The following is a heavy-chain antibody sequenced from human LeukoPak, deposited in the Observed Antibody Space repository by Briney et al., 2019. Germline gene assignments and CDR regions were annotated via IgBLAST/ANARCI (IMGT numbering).Heavy chain of an antibody. Sequence: GASVKVSCKASGYTFHSYGINWVRQAPGQGLEWVGWISVYNGNTKHAKKFQGRITMTTDTSTRTAYMELRSLRSDDTAVYYCARWSGYSPHADYWGQGTLVTVSS. V-gene: IGHV1-18*01. CDR1: GYTFHSYG. D-gene: IGHD3-3*01. CDR3: ARWSGYSPHADY. J-gene: IGHJ4*02. CDR2: ISVYNGNT.